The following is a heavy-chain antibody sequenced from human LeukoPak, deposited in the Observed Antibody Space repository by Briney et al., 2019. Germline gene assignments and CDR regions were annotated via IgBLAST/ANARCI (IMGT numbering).Heavy chain of an antibody. J-gene: IGHJ6*03. Sequence: MASESLSLTCTVSGGSFSSYSWSWIRQPPGKGLEWIASICYSGSTNYNPSLKSGVTISVDTSKNQFSLKLSSVTAAETAVYYCARTTEGGYTYDYFYYSYMDVWGKGTTVTISS. D-gene: IGHD5-18*01. CDR2: ICYSGST. CDR3: ARTTEGGYTYDYFYYSYMDV. CDR1: GGSFSSYS. V-gene: IGHV4-59*01.